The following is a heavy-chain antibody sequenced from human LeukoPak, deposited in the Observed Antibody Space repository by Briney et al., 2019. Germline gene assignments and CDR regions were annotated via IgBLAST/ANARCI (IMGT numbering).Heavy chain of an antibody. CDR3: VKDRTGTYTLDY. CDR1: GFTFSNYA. V-gene: IGHV3-30-3*01. Sequence: GGSLRLSCAATGFTFSNYAIHWGRQAPGKGLEWVAFISDDGSRQHYADSVRGRFTISRDNSKNTLNLQMNSLRAEDTAVYYCVKDRTGTYTLDYWGQGTLVTVSS. CDR2: ISDDGSRQ. D-gene: IGHD3-10*01. J-gene: IGHJ4*02.